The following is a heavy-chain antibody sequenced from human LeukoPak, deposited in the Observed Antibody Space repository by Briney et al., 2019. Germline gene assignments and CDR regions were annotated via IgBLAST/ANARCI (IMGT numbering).Heavy chain of an antibody. CDR1: GFSFSRHW. D-gene: IGHD2-21*01. CDR2: ISDGGSYR. V-gene: IGHV3-74*01. J-gene: IGHJ4*02. Sequence: PGGSLRLSCEASGFSFSRHWMHWIRQPPGKGLVWVARISDGGSYRSHVGSVEGRFTISRDNVRNILCLHMNDLRGEDTAVYYCASFGISWTSAYWGQGTLVTVSS. CDR3: ASFGISWTSAY.